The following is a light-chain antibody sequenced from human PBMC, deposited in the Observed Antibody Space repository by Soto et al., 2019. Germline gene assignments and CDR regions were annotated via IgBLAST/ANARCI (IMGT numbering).Light chain of an antibody. V-gene: IGKV3D-20*02. CDR3: QQRSDWPWT. CDR2: DAS. Sequence: VLTQSPGTLSLSPGERATLSCRASQTVRSNYLAWYQQKPGQAPRLLIYDASSRATGIPDRFSGGGPGTDFTLTISRLEPEDFAVYYCQQRSDWPWTFGQGTKVDI. J-gene: IGKJ1*01. CDR1: QTVRSNY.